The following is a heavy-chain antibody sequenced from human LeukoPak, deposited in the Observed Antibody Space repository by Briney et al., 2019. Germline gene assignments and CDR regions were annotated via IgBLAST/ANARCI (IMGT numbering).Heavy chain of an antibody. D-gene: IGHD2-15*01. V-gene: IGHV3-21*01. CDR1: GFTFSSYS. J-gene: IGHJ4*02. CDR3: ARVRYCSGGSCYSPFDY. CDR2: ISSSSSYI. Sequence: PGGSLRLSCAASGFTFSSYSMYWVRQAPGKGLEWVSSISSSSSYIYYADSVKGRFTISRDNAKNSLYLQMNSLRAEDTAVYYCARVRYCSGGSCYSPFDYWGQGTLVTVSS.